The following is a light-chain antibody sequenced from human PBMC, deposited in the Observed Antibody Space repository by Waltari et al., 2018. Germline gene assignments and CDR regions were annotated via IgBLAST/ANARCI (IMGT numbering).Light chain of an antibody. CDR3: QQYNNYPWT. CDR2: KAS. Sequence: DIQMTQSPPTLPASVADRVTLTCRASQSINSWLAWYQQKPGKAPNLLIYKASSLESGVPSRFSGSASGTEFTLTISSLQPDDFATYYCQQYNNYPWTFGQGTKVEI. V-gene: IGKV1-5*03. J-gene: IGKJ1*01. CDR1: QSINSW.